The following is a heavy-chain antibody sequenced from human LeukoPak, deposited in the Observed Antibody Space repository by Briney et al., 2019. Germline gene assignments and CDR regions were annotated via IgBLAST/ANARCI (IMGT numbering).Heavy chain of an antibody. V-gene: IGHV4-59*01. Sequence: PSETLSLTCTVSGGSISSYYWSWIRQPPGKGLEWIGYIYNSGSTNYNPSLKSRVTISVDTSKNQFSLKLSSVTATDTAVYYCARVGYSSGWYGGTNAFDLWGQGTVVTVSS. J-gene: IGHJ3*01. CDR2: IYNSGST. CDR3: ARVGYSSGWYGGTNAFDL. CDR1: GGSISSYY. D-gene: IGHD6-19*01.